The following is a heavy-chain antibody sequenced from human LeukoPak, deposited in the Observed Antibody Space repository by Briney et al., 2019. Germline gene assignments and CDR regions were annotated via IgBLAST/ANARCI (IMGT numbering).Heavy chain of an antibody. CDR3: SGHMTSADY. CDR1: GFTFSDAW. V-gene: IGHV3-15*01. CDR2: VKSKVHGGTT. J-gene: IGHJ4*02. D-gene: IGHD2-2*01. Sequence: GGSLRLSSAASGFTFSDAWMSWVRQAPGKGLEWVARVKSKVHGGTTDYAAPVNGRFTISRDDSENKLFQQMNSLKTEDTGVYYCSGHMTSADYWGQGTLVTVSS.